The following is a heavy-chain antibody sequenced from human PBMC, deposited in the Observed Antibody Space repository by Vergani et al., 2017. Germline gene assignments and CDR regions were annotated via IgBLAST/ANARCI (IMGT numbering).Heavy chain of an antibody. D-gene: IGHD6-6*01. Sequence: QVQLVQSGAEMKKPGASVNVSCKTSGYSFNSYGINWVRQAPGQGLEWLGWISGYDGKTKYVEKLQGRITVTIDTSTNSAYMELRGLRSDDTAVYYCARGGSIAAPAYLYYFYMDVWGKETSVTVSS. CDR2: ISGYDGKT. V-gene: IGHV1-18*01. CDR1: GYSFNSYG. CDR3: ARGGSIAAPAYLYYFYMDV. J-gene: IGHJ6*03.